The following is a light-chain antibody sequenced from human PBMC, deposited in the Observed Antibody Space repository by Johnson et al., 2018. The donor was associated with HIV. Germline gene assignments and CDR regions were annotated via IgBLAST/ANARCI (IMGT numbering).Light chain of an antibody. V-gene: IGLV1-51*01. Sequence: QSVLTQPPSVSAAPGQKVTISCSGSSSNIGNNYVSWYQQLPGTAPKLLIYDTNKRPSGIPDRFSGSKSGTSATLGITGLQTGDEADYYGGTWESRLTVFGTGTKVTVL. CDR2: DTN. CDR3: GTWESRLTV. J-gene: IGLJ1*01. CDR1: SSNIGNNY.